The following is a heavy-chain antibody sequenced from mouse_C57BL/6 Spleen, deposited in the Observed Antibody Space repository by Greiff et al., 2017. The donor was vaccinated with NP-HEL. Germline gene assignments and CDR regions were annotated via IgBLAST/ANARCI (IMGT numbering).Heavy chain of an antibody. D-gene: IGHD2-3*01. CDR2: IRRKSSNYAT. Sequence: EVKLMESGGGLVQPKGSLKLSCAASGFTFNTYAMHWVRQAPGKGLEWVARIRRKSSNYATYYADSVKDRFTISRDDSQSMLYLQMNNLKTEDTAMYYCVREGIYDPYYFDYWGQGTTLTVSS. V-gene: IGHV10-3*01. J-gene: IGHJ2*01. CDR1: GFTFNTYA. CDR3: VREGIYDPYYFDY.